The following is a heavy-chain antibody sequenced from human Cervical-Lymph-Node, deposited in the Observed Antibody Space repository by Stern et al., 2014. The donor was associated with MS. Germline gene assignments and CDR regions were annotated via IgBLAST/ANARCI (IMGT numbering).Heavy chain of an antibody. J-gene: IGHJ6*02. Sequence: VQLVQSGGGVVQPGKSLTLSCAASGFTFSSHGMHWVRQAPGKGLEWVTGVSYDGSKKYYADSVKGGFTISRDNAKNMLWLQMNSLRPEDAAMYYCVKDVGRIIYFYGLDGWGQGTTVTVSS. CDR3: VKDVGRIIYFYGLDG. CDR2: VSYDGSKK. V-gene: IGHV3-30*18. D-gene: IGHD3-10*01. CDR1: GFTFSSHG.